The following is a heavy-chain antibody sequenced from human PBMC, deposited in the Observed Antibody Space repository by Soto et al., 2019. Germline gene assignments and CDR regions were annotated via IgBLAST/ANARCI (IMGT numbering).Heavy chain of an antibody. CDR3: ARQFVIVHTPYELDF. CDR1: GGSISSGRNY. V-gene: IGHV4-31*03. D-gene: IGHD1-26*01. Sequence: QVQLQESGPGLVKPSQTLSLTCTVSGGSISSGRNYWSWLRQHPGQGLEWSGYIYYSGSTSYNPSLKSRVTISVDTYKNQFSLRLRSVTAADTAVYYCARQFVIVHTPYELDFWGQGILVTVSS. J-gene: IGHJ4*02. CDR2: IYYSGST.